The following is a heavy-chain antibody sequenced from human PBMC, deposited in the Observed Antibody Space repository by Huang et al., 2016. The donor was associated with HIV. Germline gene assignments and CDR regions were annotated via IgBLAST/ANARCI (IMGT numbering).Heavy chain of an antibody. J-gene: IGHJ5*02. CDR3: ARGDYDFWSAYDL. CDR1: GFTFSSYW. D-gene: IGHD3-3*01. V-gene: IGHV3-7*01. Sequence: EVQLVESGGGLVRPGGSLRLSCAGSGFTFSSYWMTWVRQAPGKGLEWVANIKHDGTEKSYVDSVKGRFTISRDNAKMSLFLQMNSLRVEDTALYYCARGDYDFWSAYDLWGQGTLVTVSS. CDR2: IKHDGTEK.